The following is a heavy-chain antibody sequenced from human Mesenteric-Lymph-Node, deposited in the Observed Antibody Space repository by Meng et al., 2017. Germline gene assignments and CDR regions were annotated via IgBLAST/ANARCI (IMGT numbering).Heavy chain of an antibody. CDR1: GGTFSSYA. J-gene: IGHJ3*02. CDR2: IIPIFGTA. D-gene: IGHD3-3*01. CDR3: ARASSRAITIFGVDDAFDI. Sequence: SVKVSCKASGGTFSSYAISWVRQAPGQGLEWMGGIIPIFGTANYAQKFQGRVTITADESTSTAYMELSSLRSEDTAVYYCARASSRAITIFGVDDAFDIWGQGTMVTVSS. V-gene: IGHV1-69*13.